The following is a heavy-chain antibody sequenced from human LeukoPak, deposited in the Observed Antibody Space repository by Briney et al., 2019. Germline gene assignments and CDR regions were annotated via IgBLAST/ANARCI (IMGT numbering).Heavy chain of an antibody. V-gene: IGHV1-2*02. CDR3: AREGTSGSYGDY. D-gene: IGHD1-26*01. Sequence: ASVKVSCKGSGYTFTSYGISWVRQAPGQGLEWMGWINPNSGGTNYAQKFQGRVTMTRDTSISTAYMELSGLRSDDTAVYYCAREGTSGSYGDYWGQGTLVTVSS. CDR1: GYTFTSYG. J-gene: IGHJ4*02. CDR2: INPNSGGT.